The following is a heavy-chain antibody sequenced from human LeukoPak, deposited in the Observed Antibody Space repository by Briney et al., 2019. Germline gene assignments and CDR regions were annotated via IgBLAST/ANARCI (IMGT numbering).Heavy chain of an antibody. V-gene: IGHV3-23*01. CDR1: GFIFSSYA. CDR3: AKGVLRREVGSYNWFDP. CDR2: ISGSGGST. Sequence: GGSLRLSCAASGFIFSSYAMSWVRQAPGKGLEWVSAISGSGGSTYYADSVKGRFTISRDNSKNTLYLQMNSLRAEDTAVYYCAKGVLRREVGSYNWFDPWGQGTLVTVSS. D-gene: IGHD3-10*01. J-gene: IGHJ5*02.